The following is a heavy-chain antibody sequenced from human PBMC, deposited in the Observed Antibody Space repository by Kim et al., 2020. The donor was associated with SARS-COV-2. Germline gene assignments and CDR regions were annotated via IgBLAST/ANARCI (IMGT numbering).Heavy chain of an antibody. CDR3: AKHGGGMASSFDY. Sequence: SETLSLTCTVSGGSISRSTYFWGWIRQPPGNGLEWIASIYYSESAFYNPALKSRVTISVDTSKNQVSLQLTSVTAADTAVYYCAKHGGGMASSFDYWGQGSLATVS. V-gene: IGHV4-39*01. CDR2: IYYSESA. D-gene: IGHD3-16*01. CDR1: GGSISRSTYF. J-gene: IGHJ4*02.